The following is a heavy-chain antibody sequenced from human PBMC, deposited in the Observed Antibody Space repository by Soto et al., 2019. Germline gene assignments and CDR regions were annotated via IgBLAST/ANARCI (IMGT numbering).Heavy chain of an antibody. CDR2: LYYSGTT. D-gene: IGHD3-16*01. J-gene: IGHJ5*02. V-gene: IGHV4-61*01. CDR1: GGSISSGYYY. Sequence: SETLSLTCTVSGGSISSGYYYWSWLRQPPGKGLEWIGYLYYSGTTNYNPSLKSRAAISIDTSKNQFSLKLNSVTAADTAVYYCARDDYKDGGNNWFDHWGQGNLVTVS. CDR3: ARDDYKDGGNNWFDH.